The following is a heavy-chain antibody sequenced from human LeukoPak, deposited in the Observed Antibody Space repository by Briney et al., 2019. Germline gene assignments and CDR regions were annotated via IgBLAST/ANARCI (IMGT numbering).Heavy chain of an antibody. Sequence: QPGGSLRLSCAASGFTFGTYGMHWVRQAPGQGLEWVAVISYDGSNKYYADSVKGRFTISRDNSKNTLYLQMISLRAEDTAVYYCAKIRGNLRANYLDYWGQGTLVTVSS. CDR3: AKIRGNLRANYLDY. V-gene: IGHV3-30*18. CDR2: ISYDGSNK. J-gene: IGHJ4*02. D-gene: IGHD1-7*01. CDR1: GFTFGTYG.